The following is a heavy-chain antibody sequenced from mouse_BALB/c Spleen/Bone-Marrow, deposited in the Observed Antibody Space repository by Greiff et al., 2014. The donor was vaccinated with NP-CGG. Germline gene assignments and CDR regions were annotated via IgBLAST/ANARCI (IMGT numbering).Heavy chain of an antibody. CDR1: GFTFSSFG. CDR3: TRGGNWDDFDY. CDR2: ISSGSSTI. J-gene: IGHJ2*01. Sequence: EVQVVESGGGLVQPGGSRKLSCAASGFTFSSFGMHWVRQTPEKGLEWVAYISSGSSTIYYADTVKGRFTISRDNPKNTLLLQVTSLRSEDTAMYYCTRGGNWDDFDYWGQGTTLTVSS. V-gene: IGHV5-17*02. D-gene: IGHD4-1*01.